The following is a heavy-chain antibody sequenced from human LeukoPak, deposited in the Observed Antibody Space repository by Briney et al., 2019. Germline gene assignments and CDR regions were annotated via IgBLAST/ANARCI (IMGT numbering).Heavy chain of an antibody. V-gene: IGHV4-4*07. CDR1: GGSISSYY. CDR2: IYTSGST. J-gene: IGHJ5*02. CDR3: ARDKLHQGFDP. Sequence: PSETLSLTCTVSGGSISSYYWSWIRQPAGKGLEWIGRIYTSGSTNYNPSLKSRVTMSVDTSKNQFSLKLNSATAADTAVYYCARDKLHQGFDPWGQGTLVTVSS. D-gene: IGHD4-23*01.